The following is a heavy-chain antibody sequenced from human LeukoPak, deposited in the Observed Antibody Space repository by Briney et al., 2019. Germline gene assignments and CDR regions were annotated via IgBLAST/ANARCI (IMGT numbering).Heavy chain of an antibody. J-gene: IGHJ3*02. V-gene: IGHV4-34*01. CDR2: VDHSGRA. CDR1: GGSFNDLL. Sequence: SETLSLTCAIYGGSFNDLLWTWIRQPPGQGLEWIGEVDHSGRANYNPSLKSRVSISVDTSQNQFSLRVSSVTAADTAVYYCARGRAGYYDSSGFKSIAFDIWGQGTMVTVSS. CDR3: ARGRAGYYDSSGFKSIAFDI. D-gene: IGHD3-22*01.